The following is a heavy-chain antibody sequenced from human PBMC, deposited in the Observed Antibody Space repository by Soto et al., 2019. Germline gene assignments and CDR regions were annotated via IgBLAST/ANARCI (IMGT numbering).Heavy chain of an antibody. CDR1: GFTFSSYA. Sequence: GGSLRLSCAASGFTFSSYAMSWVRQAPGKGLEWVSAINGSGGSTYYADSVKGRFTISRDNSKNTLYLQMNSLRAEDTAVYYCAKDRRMMVAFMDVWGQGTTVTVSS. CDR3: AKDRRMMVAFMDV. D-gene: IGHD3-22*01. J-gene: IGHJ6*02. CDR2: INGSGGST. V-gene: IGHV3-23*01.